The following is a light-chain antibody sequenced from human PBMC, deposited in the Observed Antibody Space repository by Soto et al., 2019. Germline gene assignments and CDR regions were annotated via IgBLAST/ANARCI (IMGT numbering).Light chain of an antibody. J-gene: IGLJ1*01. V-gene: IGLV2-18*02. CDR2: EVN. CDR1: SRDVGSYNP. CDR3: SSFKTSTTYV. Sequence: SALTPPPSLSGSPGQSVAGSCPGTSRDVGSYNPVSWYQQPPGTAPKLIIYEVNNRPSGVPDRFSGSKSGNTASLTISGLQAEDEADYYCSSFKTSTTYVFGTGTKVTVL.